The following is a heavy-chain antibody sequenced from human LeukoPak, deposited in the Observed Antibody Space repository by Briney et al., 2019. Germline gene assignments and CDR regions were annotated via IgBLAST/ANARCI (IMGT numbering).Heavy chain of an antibody. CDR3: AREEETTNFYY. V-gene: IGHV4-38-2*02. D-gene: IGHD1/OR15-1a*01. J-gene: IGHJ4*02. CDR1: GYSIRSGYY. CDR2: THHSGTT. Sequence: SETLSLTCAVSGYSIRSGYYWGWIRQPPGNGLEWIGSTHHSGTTYYNPSLKRRVTISVDTAKNQFSLSLSSVTAADTAVYYCAREEETTNFYYWGQGTLVTVSS.